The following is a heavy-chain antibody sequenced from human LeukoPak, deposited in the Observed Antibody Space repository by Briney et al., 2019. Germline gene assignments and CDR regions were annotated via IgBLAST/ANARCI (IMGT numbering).Heavy chain of an antibody. CDR3: ARQYRYYDYVWGSYRHNYFDY. CDR2: IYYSGST. Sequence: SETLSLTCTVSGGSISSYYWSWIRQPPGKGLEWIGYIYYSGSTNYNPSLKSRVTISVDTSKNQFSLKLSSVTAADTAVYYCARQYRYYDYVWGSYRHNYFDYWGQGTLVTVSS. J-gene: IGHJ4*02. V-gene: IGHV4-59*08. CDR1: GGSISSYY. D-gene: IGHD3-16*02.